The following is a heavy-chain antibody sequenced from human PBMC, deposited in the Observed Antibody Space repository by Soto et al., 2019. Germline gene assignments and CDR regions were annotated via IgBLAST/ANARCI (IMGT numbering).Heavy chain of an antibody. D-gene: IGHD1-1*01. J-gene: IGHJ4*02. CDR2: VYYSGST. Sequence: QVQVQESGPGLVKPSETLSLTCTVSGGSISSSSYYWGCIRQHPGKGLECIGHVYYSGSTYYNPSLKSRVTISVDTSKNQFSLRLSSVTPADTAVYYCARGTIGTFDYWGQGALVTVSS. V-gene: IGHV4-39*01. CDR3: ARGTIGTFDY. CDR1: GGSISSSSYY.